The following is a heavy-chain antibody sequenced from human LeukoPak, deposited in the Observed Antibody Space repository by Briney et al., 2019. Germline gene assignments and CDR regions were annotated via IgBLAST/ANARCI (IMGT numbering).Heavy chain of an antibody. CDR1: GFTVSSNY. CDR3: ARGPPGRIAAAGDAFDI. CDR2: IYSGGST. V-gene: IGHV3-66*01. J-gene: IGHJ3*02. Sequence: GGSLRLSCAASGFTVSSNYMSWVRQAPGKGLEWVSVIYSGGSTYYADSVKGRFTISRDNSKNTLYLQMNSLRAEDTAVYYCARGPPGRIAAAGDAFDIWGQGTMVTVSS. D-gene: IGHD6-13*01.